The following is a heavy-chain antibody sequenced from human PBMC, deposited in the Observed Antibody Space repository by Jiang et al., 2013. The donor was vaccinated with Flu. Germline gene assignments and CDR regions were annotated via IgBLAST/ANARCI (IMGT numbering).Heavy chain of an antibody. CDR2: IFPFFGAP. V-gene: IGHV1-69*01. CDR1: GGTFNTYA. D-gene: IGHD3-10*01. CDR3: GRPRWGSGSGTHFNNWLDP. J-gene: IGHJ5*02. Sequence: SGAEVKKPGSSVKVSCKTSGGTFNTYATSWVRQAPGQGLEWVGGIFPFFGAPKYSQKFQGRVTITADESTTTAYMELNSLTSEDTAVYFCGRPRWGSGSGTHFNNWLDPWGQGTLVTVSS.